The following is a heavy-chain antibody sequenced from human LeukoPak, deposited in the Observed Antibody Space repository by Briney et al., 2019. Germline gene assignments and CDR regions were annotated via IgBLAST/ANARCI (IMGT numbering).Heavy chain of an antibody. CDR2: IYYSGST. D-gene: IGHD3-10*01. V-gene: IGHV4-59*01. CDR1: GGSISSYY. J-gene: IGHJ3*02. Sequence: SETLSLTCTVSGGSISSYYWSWIRQPPGKGLEWIGYIYYSGSTNYNPSLKSRVTISVDTSKNQFSLKLSSVTAADTAVYYCATDPRITMVRGVPEHAFDIWGQGTMVTVSS. CDR3: ATDPRITMVRGVPEHAFDI.